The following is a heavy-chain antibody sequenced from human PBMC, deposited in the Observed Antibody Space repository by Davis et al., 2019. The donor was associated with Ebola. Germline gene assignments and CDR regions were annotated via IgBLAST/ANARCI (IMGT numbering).Heavy chain of an antibody. CDR3: ASGSTRRGMVQGVSSPHYYYYYGMDV. CDR2: INPNSGGT. CDR1: GYTFTGYY. J-gene: IGHJ6*02. Sequence: ASVKVSCKASGYTFTGYYMHWVRQAPGQGLEWMGWINPNSGGTNYAQKFQGRVTMTRDTSISTAYMELSRLRSDDTAVYYCASGSTRRGMVQGVSSPHYYYYYGMDVWGQGTTVTVSS. D-gene: IGHD3-10*01. V-gene: IGHV1-2*02.